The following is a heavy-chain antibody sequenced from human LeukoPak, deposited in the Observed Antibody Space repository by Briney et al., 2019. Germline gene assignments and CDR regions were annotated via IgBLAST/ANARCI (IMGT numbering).Heavy chain of an antibody. V-gene: IGHV4-4*09. J-gene: IGHJ6*03. Sequence: SETLSLTCTVYGGSFSGFYWSWIRQPPGKGLEWIGYIYTSGSTNYNPSLKSRVTISVDTSKNQFSLKLSSVTAADTAVYYCARLGSSSRYYYYYMDVWGKGTTVTVSS. CDR2: IYTSGST. CDR1: GGSFSGFY. CDR3: ARLGSSSRYYYYYMDV. D-gene: IGHD6-6*01.